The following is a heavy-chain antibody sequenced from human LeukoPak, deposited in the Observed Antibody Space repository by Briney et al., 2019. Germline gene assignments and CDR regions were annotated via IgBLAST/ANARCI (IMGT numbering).Heavy chain of an antibody. V-gene: IGHV3-30-3*01. Sequence: GGSLRLSCAASGFTFSSYAMHWVRQAPGKGLEWVAVISYDGSNKYYADSVKGRFTISRDNSKNTLYLQMNSLRAEDTAVYYCARDLYSSSWFAFDSWGQGTLVTVSS. J-gene: IGHJ4*02. CDR2: ISYDGSNK. CDR1: GFTFSSYA. CDR3: ARDLYSSSWFAFDS. D-gene: IGHD6-13*01.